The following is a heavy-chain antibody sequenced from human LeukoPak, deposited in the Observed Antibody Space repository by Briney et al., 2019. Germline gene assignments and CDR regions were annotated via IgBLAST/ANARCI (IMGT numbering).Heavy chain of an antibody. J-gene: IGHJ1*01. V-gene: IGHV1-18*01. Sequence: ASVKVSCKASGYTFTSYGITWVRQAPGQGLEWMGWISTYNGKTNYAQKLQGRVTMTADTSTSTAYMELRSLRSDDTAVYYCARTDIVVVVAATPGYFQHWGQGTLVTVSS. CDR1: GYTFTSYG. CDR2: ISTYNGKT. D-gene: IGHD2-15*01. CDR3: ARTDIVVVVAATPGYFQH.